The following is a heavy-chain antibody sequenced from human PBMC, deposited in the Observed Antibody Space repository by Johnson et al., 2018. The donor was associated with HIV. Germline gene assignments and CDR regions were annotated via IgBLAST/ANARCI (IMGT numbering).Heavy chain of an antibody. CDR1: GFTFSDYY. CDR2: ITSTGITV. Sequence: QVQLVESGGGLVKPGGSLRLSCAASGFTFSDYYMSWIRQAPGKGLEWVSYITSTGITVYYTDPVKGRFTISRDNAKNSLSLQMNSLRAEDTAVYYCARAPEVRGVDAFDVWGQGTVVTVSS. CDR3: ARAPEVRGVDAFDV. D-gene: IGHD3-10*01. V-gene: IGHV3-11*04. J-gene: IGHJ3*01.